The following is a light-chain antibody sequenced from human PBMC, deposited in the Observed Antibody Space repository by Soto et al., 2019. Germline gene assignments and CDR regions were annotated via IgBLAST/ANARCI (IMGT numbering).Light chain of an antibody. V-gene: IGLV4-60*03. CDR1: SGHSSYI. Sequence: QPVLTQSSSASASLGSSVNLTCTLYSGHSSYIIAWHQQQPGKAPRYLMKIEGSGSYSKGSGVPDRFSGSSSGADRYLTISNLQSEDETDYYCETWDSKTHVFGTGTKVTVL. CDR3: ETWDSKTHV. CDR2: IEGSGSY. J-gene: IGLJ1*01.